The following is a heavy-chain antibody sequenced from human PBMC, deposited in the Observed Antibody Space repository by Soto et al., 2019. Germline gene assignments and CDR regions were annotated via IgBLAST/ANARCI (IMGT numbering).Heavy chain of an antibody. CDR2: INHRGSA. J-gene: IGHJ4*02. CDR1: GASVSSTYW. Sequence: SETLSLTCAVSGASVSSTYWWSWVRQPPGKGPEWIGEINHRGSANYNPSLKSRVTMSLDISKSQFSLRLTSVTAADTAVYFCARYNTASGTYYFDYWGRGALVTVSS. D-gene: IGHD6-13*01. V-gene: IGHV4-4*02. CDR3: ARYNTASGTYYFDY.